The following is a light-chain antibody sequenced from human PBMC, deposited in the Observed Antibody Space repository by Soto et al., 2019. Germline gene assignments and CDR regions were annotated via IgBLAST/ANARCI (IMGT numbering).Light chain of an antibody. CDR2: GAS. Sequence: EIVLTQFPGTLSLSPGERATLSCRASPSVSSSYLAWYQQKPGQAPRLLIYGASSRATGIPDRFSGSGSGTDFTLTISGLEPEDFAVYYCQQYGSSPGTFGQGTKVDIK. J-gene: IGKJ1*01. V-gene: IGKV3-20*01. CDR1: PSVSSSY. CDR3: QQYGSSPGT.